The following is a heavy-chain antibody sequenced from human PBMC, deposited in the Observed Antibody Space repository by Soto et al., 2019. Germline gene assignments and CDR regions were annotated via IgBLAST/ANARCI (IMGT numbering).Heavy chain of an antibody. J-gene: IGHJ6*02. D-gene: IGHD1-1*01. CDR2: INNEGSST. Sequence: GLSCAASGFTFSSYEMNWVRQAPGKGLVWVSRINNEGSSTNHADSVKGRFTISRDNAKNTLYLQMNSLRAEDTAVYYCARDTNRNMDVWGQGTTVTVSS. V-gene: IGHV3-74*01. CDR1: GFTFSSYE. CDR3: ARDTNRNMDV.